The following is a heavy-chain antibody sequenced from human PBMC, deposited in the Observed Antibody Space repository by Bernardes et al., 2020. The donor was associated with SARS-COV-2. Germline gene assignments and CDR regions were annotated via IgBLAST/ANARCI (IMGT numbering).Heavy chain of an antibody. CDR3: AKDPGYYYDSSGYYPPYYYYGMDV. V-gene: IGHV3-30*18. CDR2: ISYVGSNK. J-gene: IGHJ6*02. D-gene: IGHD3-22*01. CDR1: GFTFSSYG. Sequence: WRPLRLSCASSGFTFSSYGLHGVRQGPGKGLDWVAVISYVGSNKYYADSVKGRFTISRDNSKSTLYLQMKSLRAEDTAVYYCAKDPGYYYDSSGYYPPYYYYGMDVWGQGTTVTVSS.